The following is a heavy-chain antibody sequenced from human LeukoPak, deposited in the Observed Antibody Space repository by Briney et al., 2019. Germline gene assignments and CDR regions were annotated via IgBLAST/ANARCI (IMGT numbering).Heavy chain of an antibody. CDR3: AKDLYSSSWYGEVFDY. V-gene: IGHV3-23*01. D-gene: IGHD6-13*01. CDR2: ISGSGGST. Sequence: PGASLRLSCAASGFTFSSYAMSWVRPAPGKRLEWVSAISGSGGSTYYADSVKGRFTISRDNSKNTLYLQMNSLRAEDTAVYYCAKDLYSSSWYGEVFDYWGQGTLVTVSS. J-gene: IGHJ4*02. CDR1: GFTFSSYA.